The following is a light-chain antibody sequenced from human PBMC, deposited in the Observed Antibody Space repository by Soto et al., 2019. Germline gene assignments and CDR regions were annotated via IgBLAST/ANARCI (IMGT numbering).Light chain of an antibody. Sequence: QLVLTQPASVSGSPGQSITISCTGTSSDVGGYNYVSWYQHHPGKAPKLMIYDVSYRPSGVSNRFSGSKSGNTASLTISELQPEDEADYSCSSYTTSNTRQIVFGTGTKLTVL. J-gene: IGLJ1*01. CDR1: SSDVGGYNY. V-gene: IGLV2-14*03. CDR2: DVS. CDR3: SSYTTSNTRQIV.